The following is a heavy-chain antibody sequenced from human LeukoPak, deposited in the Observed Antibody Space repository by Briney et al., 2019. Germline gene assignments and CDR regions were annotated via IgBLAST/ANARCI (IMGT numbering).Heavy chain of an antibody. Sequence: PGRSLRLSCAASGFTFSSYGMHWVRQAPGKGLEWVAVISYDGSNKYYADSVKGRFTISRDNSKNTLYLQMNSLRAEDTAVYYCARTNVYHDAFDIWGQGTMVTVSS. J-gene: IGHJ3*02. CDR3: ARTNVYHDAFDI. V-gene: IGHV3-30*03. CDR2: ISYDGSNK. CDR1: GFTFSSYG. D-gene: IGHD3-16*01.